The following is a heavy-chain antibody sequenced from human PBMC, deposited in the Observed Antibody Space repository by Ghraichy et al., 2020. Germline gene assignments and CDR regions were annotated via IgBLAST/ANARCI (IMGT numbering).Heavy chain of an antibody. CDR3: AKDYYGSGRHYYYYYGMDV. CDR1: GFTFSSYG. D-gene: IGHD3-10*01. CDR2: ISYDGSNK. V-gene: IGHV3-30*18. J-gene: IGHJ6*02. Sequence: GGSLILSCAASGFTFSSYGMHWVRQAPGKGLEWVAVISYDGSNKYYADSVKGRFTISRDNSKNTLYLQMNSLRAEDTAVYYCAKDYYGSGRHYYYYYGMDVWGQGTTVTVSS.